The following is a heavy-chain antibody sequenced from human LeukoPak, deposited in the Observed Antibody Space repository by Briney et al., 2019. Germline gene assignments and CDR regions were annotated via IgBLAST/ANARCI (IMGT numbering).Heavy chain of an antibody. CDR3: AKDFDPDLKNDILTGPHTFYFDY. CDR2: IDGSGSS. CDR1: GYSISSGYL. Sequence: PSETLSLTCTVSGYSISSGYLWGWIRQPPGKGLEWIGSIDGSGSSYYNPSLKSRVTISVDTSRNQFSLKMTSVTAADTAVYYCAKDFDPDLKNDILTGPHTFYFDYWGQGTLVTVSS. J-gene: IGHJ4*02. D-gene: IGHD3-9*01. V-gene: IGHV4-38-2*02.